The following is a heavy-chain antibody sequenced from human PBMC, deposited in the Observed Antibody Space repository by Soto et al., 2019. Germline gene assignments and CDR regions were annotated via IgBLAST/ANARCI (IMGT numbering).Heavy chain of an antibody. J-gene: IGHJ6*02. CDR1: GFTFSSYA. V-gene: IGHV3-30-3*01. CDR3: ATGRGLYYYYDMDV. D-gene: IGHD3-10*01. CDR2: ILYDGSNK. Sequence: PGGSLRLSCAASGFTFSSYAMSWVRQAPGKGMEWVAVILYDGSNKYYADSVKGRFTISRDNSKNTLYLQMNSLRAEDTAVYYCATGRGLYYYYDMDVWGQGTTVTVSS.